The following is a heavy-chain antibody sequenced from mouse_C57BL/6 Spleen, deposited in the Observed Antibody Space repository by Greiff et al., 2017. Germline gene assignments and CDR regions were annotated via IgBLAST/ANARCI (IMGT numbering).Heavy chain of an antibody. CDR2: IYPGSGST. CDR1: GYTFTSYW. V-gene: IGHV1-55*01. D-gene: IGHD1-1*01. Sequence: VQLQQPGAELVKPGASVKMSCKASGYTFTSYWITWVKQRPGQGLEWIGDIYPGSGSTNYNEKFKSKATLTVDTSSSTAYMQLRSLTSEDSAVYYCARYDTTVVATRYFDVWGTGATVTVSS. J-gene: IGHJ1*03. CDR3: ARYDTTVVATRYFDV.